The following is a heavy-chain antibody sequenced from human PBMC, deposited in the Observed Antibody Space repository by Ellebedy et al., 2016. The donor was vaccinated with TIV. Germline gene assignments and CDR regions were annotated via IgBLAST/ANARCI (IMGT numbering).Heavy chain of an antibody. CDR2: MSFDGYSK. Sequence: GESLKISCAASGLTFSSAIMHWVRQGPGKGLEWVAGMSFDGYSKYYADSVKGRLTLSRDNSKNTLYLEMNSLTVDDTAVYYCVKEAWFLFGVYCTTTRCYSDYWGQGTLLTVSS. J-gene: IGHJ4*02. V-gene: IGHV3-30-3*01. CDR3: VKEAWFLFGVYCTTTRCYSDY. CDR1: GLTFSSAI. D-gene: IGHD2-2*01.